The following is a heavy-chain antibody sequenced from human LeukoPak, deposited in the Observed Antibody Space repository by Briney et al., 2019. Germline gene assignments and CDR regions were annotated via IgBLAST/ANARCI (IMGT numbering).Heavy chain of an antibody. V-gene: IGHV3-20*04. J-gene: IGHJ4*02. Sequence: GGSLRLSCAASGFTFDDYGMSWVRQAPGKGLEWVSGINWNGGSTGYADSVKGRFTISRDNAKNSLYLQMNSLRAEDTAIYYCAKPSRDFDSSGYSHFDYWGQGTLVTVSS. CDR2: INWNGGST. CDR3: AKPSRDFDSSGYSHFDY. CDR1: GFTFDDYG. D-gene: IGHD3-22*01.